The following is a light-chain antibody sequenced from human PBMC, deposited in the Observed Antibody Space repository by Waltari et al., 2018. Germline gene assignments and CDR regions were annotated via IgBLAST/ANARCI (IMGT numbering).Light chain of an antibody. J-gene: IGKJ4*01. CDR1: QSVSSF. CDR3: QQYNDWPPLT. CDR2: GAS. Sequence: ERATLSRRASQSVSSFLAWYQQKPGQAPRLLIYGASTRATGIPARFSGSGSGTEFTLTISSLQSEDFAVYYCQQYNDWPPLTFGGGTKVEIK. V-gene: IGKV3-15*01.